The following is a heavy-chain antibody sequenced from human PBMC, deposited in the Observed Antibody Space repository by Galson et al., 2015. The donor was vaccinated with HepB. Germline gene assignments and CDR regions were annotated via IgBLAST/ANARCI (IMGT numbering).Heavy chain of an antibody. CDR2: INAGNGNT. CDR1: GYTFTSYA. CDR3: ARVCTYCSSTPPLDY. V-gene: IGHV1-3*01. J-gene: IGHJ4*02. D-gene: IGHD2-2*01. Sequence: SVKVSCKASGYTFTSYAMHWVRQAPGQRLEWMGWINAGNGNTKYSQKFQGRVTITRDTSASTAYMELSSLRSEDTAVYYCARVCTYCSSTPPLDYWGQGTLVTVSS.